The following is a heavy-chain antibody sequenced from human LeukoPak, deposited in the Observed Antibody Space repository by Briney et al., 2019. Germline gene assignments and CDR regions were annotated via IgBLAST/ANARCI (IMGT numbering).Heavy chain of an antibody. CDR3: ARVLDVDTAVFHYYFDF. Sequence: GESLKISCQGSGYSFNTYWVGWVRQMPGKGLEWMWIIDPADSDTRDSPSFQGQVTISADKSTNTAYLQWRTLKASDSAIYYCARVLDVDTAVFHYYFDFWGQGTLVTVSS. CDR2: IDPADSDT. J-gene: IGHJ4*02. V-gene: IGHV5-51*01. D-gene: IGHD5-18*01. CDR1: GYSFNTYW.